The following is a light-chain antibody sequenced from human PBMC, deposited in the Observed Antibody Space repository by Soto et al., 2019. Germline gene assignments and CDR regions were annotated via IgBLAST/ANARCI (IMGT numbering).Light chain of an antibody. J-gene: IGKJ1*01. CDR3: QKYNSAPRT. Sequence: DIQMTQSPSSLSASVGDRVTITCRASQGISNYLAWYQQKPGNVPKLLIYAASTLQSGVPSRFSGSESGTDFNLTISSLQPEDVATYYRQKYNSAPRTFGQGTKVQIK. CDR1: QGISNY. CDR2: AAS. V-gene: IGKV1-27*01.